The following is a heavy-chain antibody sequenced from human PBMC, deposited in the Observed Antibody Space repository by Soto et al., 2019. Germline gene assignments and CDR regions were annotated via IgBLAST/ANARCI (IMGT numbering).Heavy chain of an antibody. CDR1: GFTFSSYE. CDR2: ISSSGSTI. CDR3: AKAPRPRDTPFDY. D-gene: IGHD2-2*02. V-gene: IGHV3-48*03. Sequence: PGGSLRLSCAASGFTFSSYEMNWVRQAPGKGLEWVSYISSSGSTIYYADSVKGRFTISRDNSKNTLYLQMNSLRAEDTAVYYCAKAPRPRDTPFDYWGQGTLVTVSS. J-gene: IGHJ4*02.